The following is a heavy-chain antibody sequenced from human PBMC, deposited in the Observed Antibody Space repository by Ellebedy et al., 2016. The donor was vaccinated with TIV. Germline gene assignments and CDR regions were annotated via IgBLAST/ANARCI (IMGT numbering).Heavy chain of an antibody. Sequence: SVKVSXXASGGTFSRYGINWVRQAPGQGLEWMGGIVPIFGTTNYTQKFQGRVTIIADKSTSTAYMELRSLRSDDTAVYYCARDRGSGYDWVYWGQGTLVTVSS. CDR1: GGTFSRYG. CDR2: IVPIFGTT. J-gene: IGHJ4*02. V-gene: IGHV1-69*06. CDR3: ARDRGSGYDWVY. D-gene: IGHD5-12*01.